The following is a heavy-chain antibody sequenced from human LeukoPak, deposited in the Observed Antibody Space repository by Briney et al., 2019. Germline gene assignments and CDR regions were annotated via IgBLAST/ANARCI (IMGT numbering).Heavy chain of an antibody. CDR3: SRHIVGARTYFDY. V-gene: IGHV3-49*04. Sequence: GGSLRLSCTASGFTFGDYAMSWVRHAPGKGLEWVGFLTSKAYGGTTDYAASVKGRFTISRDDSKGIAYLQKNSLKADDTAVYYCSRHIVGARTYFDYWGQGALVTVS. CDR1: GFTFGDYA. CDR2: LTSKAYGGTT. J-gene: IGHJ4*02. D-gene: IGHD1-26*01.